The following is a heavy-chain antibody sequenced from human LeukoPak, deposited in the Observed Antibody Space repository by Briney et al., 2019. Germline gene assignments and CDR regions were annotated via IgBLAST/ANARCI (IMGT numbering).Heavy chain of an antibody. D-gene: IGHD2-2*01. CDR2: INPNSGGT. V-gene: IGHV1-2*02. Sequence: ASVKVSCKASGYTFTGYYMHWVRQAPGQGLEWMGWINPNSGGTNYAQKFQGRVTMTRDTSISTAYMELSRLRSDDTAVYYCARGYCSCTSCHNFDYWGQGTLVTVSS. CDR3: ARGYCSCTSCHNFDY. CDR1: GYTFTGYY. J-gene: IGHJ4*02.